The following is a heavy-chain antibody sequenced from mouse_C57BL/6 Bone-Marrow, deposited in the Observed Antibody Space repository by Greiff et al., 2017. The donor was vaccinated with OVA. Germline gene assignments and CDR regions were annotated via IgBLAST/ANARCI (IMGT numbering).Heavy chain of an antibody. V-gene: IGHV1-55*01. D-gene: IGHD1-1*01. Sequence: QVQLQQPGAELVKPGASVKMSCKASGYTFTSYWITWVKQRPGQGLAWIGDIYPGSGSTNYNEKFKSQATLTVDTSASTAYMQLSSLTSEDSAVYYCARSHYYGSSPSDYWGQGTTLTVSS. J-gene: IGHJ2*01. CDR2: IYPGSGST. CDR1: GYTFTSYW. CDR3: ARSHYYGSSPSDY.